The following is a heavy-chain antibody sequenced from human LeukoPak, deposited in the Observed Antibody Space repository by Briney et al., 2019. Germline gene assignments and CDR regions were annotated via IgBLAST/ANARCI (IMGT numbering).Heavy chain of an antibody. CDR1: GYTFTGYG. Sequence: GASVKVSCKASGYTFTGYGISWVRQAPGQGLEWMGWISAYNGNTNYAQKLQGRVTMTTDTSTSTAYMELRSLRSDDTAVYYCARPYYDSSAPPYDYWGQGTLATVSS. CDR2: ISAYNGNT. V-gene: IGHV1-18*01. CDR3: ARPYYDSSAPPYDY. J-gene: IGHJ4*02. D-gene: IGHD3-22*01.